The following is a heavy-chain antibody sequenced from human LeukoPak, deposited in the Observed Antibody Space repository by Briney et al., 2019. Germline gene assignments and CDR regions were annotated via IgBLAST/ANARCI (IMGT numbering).Heavy chain of an antibody. D-gene: IGHD6-19*01. CDR2: INHSGST. CDR1: GGSFSGYY. CDR3: ARGRVGQWPIGGFQH. J-gene: IGHJ1*01. Sequence: SETLSLTCGVYGGSFSGYYWNWIRQPPGKGLEWIGEINHSGSTNYNPSLKSRVTISVDTPKNHFFLKFSSVTAADTAVYYCARGRVGQWPIGGFQHWGQGTLVTVSS. V-gene: IGHV4-34*01.